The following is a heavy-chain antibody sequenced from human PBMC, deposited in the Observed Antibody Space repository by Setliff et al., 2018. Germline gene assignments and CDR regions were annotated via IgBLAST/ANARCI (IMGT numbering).Heavy chain of an antibody. CDR1: TFTFSKYA. Sequence: GSLRLSCVASTFTFSKYAITWVRQAPGKGLEWVSSIGASGDRTYYADSVKGRFTISRDNSKNTVYLQMNNLRPEDTAVYYCAKELIEVMMTGLEFWGQGTMVTVSS. D-gene: IGHD3-22*01. J-gene: IGHJ4*02. V-gene: IGHV3-23*01. CDR3: AKELIEVMMTGLEF. CDR2: IGASGDRT.